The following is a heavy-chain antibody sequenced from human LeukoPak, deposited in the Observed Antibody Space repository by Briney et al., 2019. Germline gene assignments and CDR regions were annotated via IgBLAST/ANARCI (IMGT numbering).Heavy chain of an antibody. D-gene: IGHD4-11*01. CDR3: SGRDDSRNPCAY. J-gene: IGHJ4*02. V-gene: IGHV3-7*01. CDR1: GFTFTRFW. CDR2: IDPDGSHK. Sequence: PGGSLRLSCGASGFTFTRFWMNWVRQAPGRGLEWVANIDPDGSHKYYVDSVKGRFTISRDNAKNSVYLQMNSLRAEDTAVYYCSGRDDSRNPCAYWGQGTLVSVSS.